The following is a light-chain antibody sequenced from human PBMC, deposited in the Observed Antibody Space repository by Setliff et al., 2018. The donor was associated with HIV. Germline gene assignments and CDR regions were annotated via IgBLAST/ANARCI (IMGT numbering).Light chain of an antibody. Sequence: QSVLTQPPSVSGAPGQRVTISCTGGSSNIGAGYDVHWYQQLPGTAPKLLIYGNSNRPSGVPDQFSGSKSGTSASLAITGLQAEDEADYYCQSYDSSLSGYVFGTGTKVTVL. CDR1: SSNIGAGYD. CDR3: QSYDSSLSGYV. V-gene: IGLV1-40*01. J-gene: IGLJ1*01. CDR2: GNS.